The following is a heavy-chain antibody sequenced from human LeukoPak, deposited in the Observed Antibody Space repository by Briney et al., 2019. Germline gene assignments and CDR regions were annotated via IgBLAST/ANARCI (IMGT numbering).Heavy chain of an antibody. CDR2: IKQDGSEE. Sequence: GGSLRLSCAASGMTFSTYWMTWVRQAPGKGLEWVANIKQDGSEEYYVDSVKGRFTISRDNAENLLYLQMNSLRAEDTAVYYCTRDQEGSDYWGQGTLVTVSS. CDR3: TRDQEGSDY. CDR1: GMTFSTYW. V-gene: IGHV3-7*01. J-gene: IGHJ4*02.